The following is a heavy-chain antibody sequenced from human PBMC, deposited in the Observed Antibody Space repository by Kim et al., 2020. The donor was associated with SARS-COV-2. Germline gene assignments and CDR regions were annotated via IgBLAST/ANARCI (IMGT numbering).Heavy chain of an antibody. D-gene: IGHD2-2*01. CDR2: INHSGST. V-gene: IGHV4-34*01. CDR3: ARGEIVVVPAAMFLRGGWFDP. Sequence: SETLSLTCAVYGGSFSGYYWSWIRQPPEKGLEWIGEINHSGSTNYNPSLKSRVTISVDTSKNQFSLKLSSVTAADTAVYYCARGEIVVVPAAMFLRGGWFDPWGQGTLVTVSS. CDR1: GGSFSGYY. J-gene: IGHJ5*02.